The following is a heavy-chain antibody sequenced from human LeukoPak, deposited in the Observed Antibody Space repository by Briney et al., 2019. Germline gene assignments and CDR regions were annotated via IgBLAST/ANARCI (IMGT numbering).Heavy chain of an antibody. V-gene: IGHV5-51*01. J-gene: IGHJ4*02. Sequence: GESLKISCKGSGYSFTSSWIGWVRQMPEKGLEWMGIIYPGDSDIRYSPSFQGQVTISADKSISTAYLQWSSLKASDTAMYYCATLGLNSGSYFGFDYWGQGTLATVSS. D-gene: IGHD1-26*01. CDR1: GYSFTSSW. CDR3: ATLGLNSGSYFGFDY. CDR2: IYPGDSDI.